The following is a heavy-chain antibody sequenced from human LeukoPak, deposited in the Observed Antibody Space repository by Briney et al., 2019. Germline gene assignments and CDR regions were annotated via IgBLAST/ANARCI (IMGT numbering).Heavy chain of an antibody. D-gene: IGHD5-12*01. CDR2: ITSGSSYI. J-gene: IGHJ6*03. Sequence: PGGSLRLSCAASGFTFSSYNMNWVRQAPGQGLEWVSSITSGSSYIYYADSVKGRFTISRDNAKSSLYLQMNSLRAEDTAVYYCARECLRASYYYYMDVWGKGTTVTVSS. V-gene: IGHV3-21*01. CDR1: GFTFSSYN. CDR3: ARECLRASYYYYMDV.